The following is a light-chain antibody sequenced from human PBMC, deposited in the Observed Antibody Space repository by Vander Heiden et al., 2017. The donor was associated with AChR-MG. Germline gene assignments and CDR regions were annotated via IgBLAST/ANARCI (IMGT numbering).Light chain of an antibody. V-gene: IGKV4-1*01. CDR1: QSVLYSSNNKYY. CDR2: WAS. Sequence: DIVMTQSPDSLAVSLGERATINCKSSQSVLYSSNNKYYLAWYQQKPGQPPKLLFYWASTRQSGVPYRFSGRGSGKDFHLTLSSLQAEDVAVYYCQQNYSIPLTFGPGTKVDNK. CDR3: QQNYSIPLT. J-gene: IGKJ3*01.